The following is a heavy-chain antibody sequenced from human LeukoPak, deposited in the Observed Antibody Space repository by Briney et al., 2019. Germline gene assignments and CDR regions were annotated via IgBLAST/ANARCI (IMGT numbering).Heavy chain of an antibody. D-gene: IGHD1-26*01. Sequence: ASVKVSCKASGYTFTGYYMHWVRQAPGQGLEWMEWINPKSGGTNYAQKFQGRVTMTRDTSISTAYMELSRLRYDETAVYYCAREGDERGATTGFDYWGQGTLVTVSS. CDR3: AREGDERGATTGFDY. CDR1: GYTFTGYY. CDR2: INPKSGGT. J-gene: IGHJ4*02. V-gene: IGHV1-2*02.